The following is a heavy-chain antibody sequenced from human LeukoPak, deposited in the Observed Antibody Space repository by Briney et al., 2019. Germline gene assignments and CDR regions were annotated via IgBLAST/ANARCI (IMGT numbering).Heavy chain of an antibody. D-gene: IGHD3-16*02. CDR3: VRDPNYHYTSGTIGCNY. CDR2: INPKSAGT. J-gene: IGHJ4*02. V-gene: IGHV1-2*06. Sequence: ASVKVSCKAYGYTFAAYYMHWVRQAPGQGLERLRRINPKSAGTDYAHKYQDRVTMTTDTTINTAYMDFTWLRSDDTAVYYCVRDPNYHYTSGTIGCNYWGQGTLVTVSS. CDR1: GYTFAAYY.